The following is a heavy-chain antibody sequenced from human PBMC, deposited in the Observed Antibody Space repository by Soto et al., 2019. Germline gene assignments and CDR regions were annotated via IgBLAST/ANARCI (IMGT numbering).Heavy chain of an antibody. CDR1: GGSISSGDYY. V-gene: IGHV4-30-4*01. CDR2: IHHTGSP. D-gene: IGHD1-26*01. Sequence: RLCGTGAVSGGSISSGDYYWSWIRQPPGKGLEWIAYIHHTGSPYYNLSLKSRLTISIDTSKNQFSLRLSSVTAADTAVYYCARSRHSGSYFFDYWGQGILVTV. CDR3: ARSRHSGSYFFDY. J-gene: IGHJ4*02.